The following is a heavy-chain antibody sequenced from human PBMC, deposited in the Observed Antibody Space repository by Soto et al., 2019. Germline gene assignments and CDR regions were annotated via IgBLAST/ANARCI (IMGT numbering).Heavy chain of an antibody. V-gene: IGHV4-30-4*01. Sequence: QVQLKESGPGLVKPSQTLSLTCSVSGGSIGSGDYYWSWVRQSPGKGLEWIGYIYYTGNPYYNPSLGSRVSFSLDTSQNQLSLRLSDVTVADTSVYYCARDSRRRADSGTRPLYYFDYWGQGTLVTVSS. CDR3: ARDSRRRADSGTRPLYYFDY. J-gene: IGHJ4*02. CDR2: IYYTGNP. D-gene: IGHD1-26*01. CDR1: GGSIGSGDYY.